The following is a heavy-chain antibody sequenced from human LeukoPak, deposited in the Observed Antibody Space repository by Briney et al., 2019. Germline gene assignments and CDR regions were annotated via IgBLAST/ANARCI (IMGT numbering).Heavy chain of an antibody. CDR3: ARDYFETSGSVYHFYGLDV. Sequence: GASVKVSCKASGYTFTSYDINWVRQAPGQGLEWMGWMNPNSGKTGYAQSFQGRVTMTRDTSTDTAYMELNSLRSEDTAVYYCARDYFETSGSVYHFYGLDVWGLGTTVTVSS. V-gene: IGHV1-8*01. J-gene: IGHJ6*02. D-gene: IGHD3-22*01. CDR2: MNPNSGKT. CDR1: GYTFTSYD.